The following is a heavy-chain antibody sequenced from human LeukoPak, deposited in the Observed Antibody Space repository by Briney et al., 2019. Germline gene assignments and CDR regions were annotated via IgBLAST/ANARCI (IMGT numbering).Heavy chain of an antibody. V-gene: IGHV3-21*01. Sequence: TFSTSSSSSMSYADSVVGRFTISRDNAKNSLYLQMNNLRAEDTAVYYCARDGTATGSWHFDLWGRGTLVTVSS. CDR2: STSSSSSM. CDR3: ARDGTATGSWHFDL. D-gene: IGHD6-13*01. J-gene: IGHJ2*01.